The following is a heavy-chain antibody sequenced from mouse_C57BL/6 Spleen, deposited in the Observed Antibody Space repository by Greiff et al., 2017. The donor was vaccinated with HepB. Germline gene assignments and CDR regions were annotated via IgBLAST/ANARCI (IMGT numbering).Heavy chain of an antibody. J-gene: IGHJ3*01. V-gene: IGHV1-64*01. CDR2: IHPNSGST. CDR1: GYTFTSYW. Sequence: VQLQQPGAELVKPGASVKLSCKASGYTFTSYWMHWVKQRPGQGLEWIGMIHPNSGSTNYNEKFKSKATLTVDKSSSPAYMQLSSLTSEDSAVYFWARSGYDYDGAFAYWGQGTLVTVSA. CDR3: ARSGYDYDGAFAY. D-gene: IGHD2-4*01.